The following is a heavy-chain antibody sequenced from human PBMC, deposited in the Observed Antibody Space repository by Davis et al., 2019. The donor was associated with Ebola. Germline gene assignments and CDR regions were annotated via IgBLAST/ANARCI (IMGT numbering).Heavy chain of an antibody. CDR3: AGGESGWDASDI. J-gene: IGHJ3*02. Sequence: GGSLRLSCTASGFTFGDYAMSWVRQAPGKGLEWVGFIRSKAYGGTTEYAASVKGRFTISRDDSKSIAYLQMNSLKTEDTAVYYCAGGESGWDASDIWGRGTMVTVSS. CDR2: IRSKAYGGTT. CDR1: GFTFGDYA. D-gene: IGHD6-19*01. V-gene: IGHV3-49*04.